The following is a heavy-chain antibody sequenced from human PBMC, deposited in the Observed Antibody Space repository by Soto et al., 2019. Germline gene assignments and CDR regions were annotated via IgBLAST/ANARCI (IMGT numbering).Heavy chain of an antibody. CDR1: GASISRGGHS. D-gene: IGHD2-21*02. CDR2: IYNTGST. Sequence: PSETLSLNCAVSGASISRGGHSWSWIRQPPGKGLEWIGYIYNTGSTDYNPSFKSRVTISVDTSKSQFSLRLNSVTAADTAVYYCARDLWGYCGTDCYPLDVWGQGTTVTVSS. CDR3: ARDLWGYCGTDCYPLDV. V-gene: IGHV4-30-2*01. J-gene: IGHJ6*02.